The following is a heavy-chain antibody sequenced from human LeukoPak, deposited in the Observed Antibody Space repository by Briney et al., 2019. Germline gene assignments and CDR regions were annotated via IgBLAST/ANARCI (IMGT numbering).Heavy chain of an antibody. Sequence: GGSLRLSCAGSGFTFSTYSMNWVRQAPGKGLEWVSSITGSSSSIYYADSVKGRFTISRDNAKNSLYLQMNSLRAEDTAVYYCARGGGSYLFLHWRQGTLVTVSS. V-gene: IGHV3-21*01. D-gene: IGHD1-26*01. J-gene: IGHJ1*01. CDR2: ITGSSSSI. CDR3: ARGGGSYLFLH. CDR1: GFTFSTYS.